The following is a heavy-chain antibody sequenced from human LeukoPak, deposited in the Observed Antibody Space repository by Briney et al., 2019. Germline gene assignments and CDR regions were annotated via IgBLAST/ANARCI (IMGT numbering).Heavy chain of an antibody. D-gene: IGHD5-24*01. CDR3: AGAIEMAGISYFDY. CDR1: EFTFRSHW. V-gene: IGHV3-7*04. CDR2: IKQVGSEK. Sequence: PGGCLKHSCAASEFTFRSHWMRWVRPAQETGRAWVANIKQVGSEKNYVDSVKGQFTISRDNAMNSLYLQMNSLRAGDTAVYHCAGAIEMAGISYFDYWGQGTLVTVSS. J-gene: IGHJ4*02.